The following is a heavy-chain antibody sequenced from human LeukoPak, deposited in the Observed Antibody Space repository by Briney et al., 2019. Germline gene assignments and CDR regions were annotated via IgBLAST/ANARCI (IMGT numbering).Heavy chain of an antibody. CDR2: IYYSGST. V-gene: IGHV4-31*03. CDR3: ARKRDQYYDFWSGYRDAFDI. Sequence: PSETLSLTCTVSGGSISSGGYYWSWIRQHPGKGLGWIGYIYYSGSTYYNPSLKSRVTISVDTSKNQFSLKLSSVTAADTAVYYCARKRDQYYDFWSGYRDAFDIWGQGTMVTVSS. D-gene: IGHD3-3*01. CDR1: GGSISSGGYY. J-gene: IGHJ3*02.